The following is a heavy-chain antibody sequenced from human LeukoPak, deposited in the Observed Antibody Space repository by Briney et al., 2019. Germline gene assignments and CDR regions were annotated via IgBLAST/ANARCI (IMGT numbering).Heavy chain of an antibody. Sequence: KPGGSLRLSCTASGFTVSSNYMSWVRQAPGKGLEWVSAIYSGGSTYYADSVKGRFTISRDNSKNTLYLQMNSLRAEDTAVYYCARAHSGELSFLPDYWGQGTLVTVSS. CDR1: GFTVSSNY. J-gene: IGHJ4*02. V-gene: IGHV3-66*01. D-gene: IGHD3-16*02. CDR2: IYSGGST. CDR3: ARAHSGELSFLPDY.